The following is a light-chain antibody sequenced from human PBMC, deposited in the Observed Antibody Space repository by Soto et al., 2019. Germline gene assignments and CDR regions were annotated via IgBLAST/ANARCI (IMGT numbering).Light chain of an antibody. CDR1: ELGDKY. J-gene: IGLJ3*02. CDR2: LDT. CDR3: QAWDSRTVV. V-gene: IGLV3-1*01. Sequence: SYELTQPPSVSVSPGQTASITCSGDELGDKYTCWYQQKPGQSPVLVIYLDTKRPSGIPERFSGSNSGNTATLTISGTQPMDEADYYCQAWDSRTVVFGGGTKLTVL.